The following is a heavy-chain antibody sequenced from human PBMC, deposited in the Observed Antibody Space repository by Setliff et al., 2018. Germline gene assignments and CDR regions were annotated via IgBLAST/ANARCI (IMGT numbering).Heavy chain of an antibody. D-gene: IGHD3-3*01. V-gene: IGHV4-39*07. CDR3: RFWSSYYKNDY. Sequence: PSETLSLTCSVSGGSISSGSYYWGWIRQSPGKGLEWIGSMYYSGSTYYNPSLKGRVTLSVDTTKNQFSLKLTSMTAADTAVYYCRFWSSYYKNDYWAQGTLVTV. J-gene: IGHJ4*02. CDR2: MYYSGST. CDR1: GGSISSGSYY.